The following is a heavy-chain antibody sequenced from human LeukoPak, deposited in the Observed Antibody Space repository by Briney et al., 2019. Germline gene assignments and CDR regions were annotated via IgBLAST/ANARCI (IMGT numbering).Heavy chain of an antibody. CDR3: ARQAGWLQLHQLWDY. D-gene: IGHD5-24*01. CDR2: IYPGDSDT. CDR1: GYSFTSYW. J-gene: IGHJ4*02. Sequence: GESLKISCKGSGYSFTSYWIGWVRQMPGKGLEWMGIIYPGDSDTRYSPSFQGQVTISADKSISTAYLQWSSLKASDTAMYYCARQAGWLQLHQLWDYWGQGTLVTVSS. V-gene: IGHV5-51*01.